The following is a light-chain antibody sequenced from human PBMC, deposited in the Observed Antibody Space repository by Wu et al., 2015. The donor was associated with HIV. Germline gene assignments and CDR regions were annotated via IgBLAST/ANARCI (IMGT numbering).Light chain of an antibody. CDR3: QHRSNWPT. V-gene: IGKV3-11*01. CDR1: QSIARD. Sequence: EIVMTQFPATLSVSPGERATLSCRASQSIARDLAWYQQKPGQSPRLLIYGASDRATGIPDRFSGSGSGTDFTLTISSLEPEDFAVYYCQHRSNWPTFGQGTKVEIQ. CDR2: GAS. J-gene: IGKJ1*01.